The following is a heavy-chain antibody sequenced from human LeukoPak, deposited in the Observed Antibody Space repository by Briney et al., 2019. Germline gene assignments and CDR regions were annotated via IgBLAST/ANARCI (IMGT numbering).Heavy chain of an antibody. D-gene: IGHD2-21*02. CDR3: AKGVGRVTDYPFDY. CDR1: GFTFSNYA. CDR2: LSGSGGST. Sequence: PGGSLRLSCAASGFTFSNYAMSWVRQAPGKGLEWVSGLSGSGGSTYYADSVKGRFTISRDNSKNTVFLQMNSLRAEDTAVYYCAKGVGRVTDYPFDYWGQGTLVTVSS. J-gene: IGHJ4*02. V-gene: IGHV3-23*01.